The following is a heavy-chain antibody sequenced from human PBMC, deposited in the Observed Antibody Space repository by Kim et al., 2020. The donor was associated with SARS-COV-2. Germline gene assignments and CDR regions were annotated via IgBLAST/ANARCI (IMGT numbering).Heavy chain of an antibody. J-gene: IGHJ3*02. CDR1: GFTFDDYA. CDR2: ISWNSGSI. Sequence: GGSLRLSCAASGFTFDDYAMHWVRQAPGKGLEWVSGISWNSGSIGYADSVKGRFTISRDNAKNSLYLQMNSQRAEDTALYYCAKIAAADHDAFDIWGQGTMVTVSS. CDR3: AKIAAADHDAFDI. D-gene: IGHD6-13*01. V-gene: IGHV3-9*01.